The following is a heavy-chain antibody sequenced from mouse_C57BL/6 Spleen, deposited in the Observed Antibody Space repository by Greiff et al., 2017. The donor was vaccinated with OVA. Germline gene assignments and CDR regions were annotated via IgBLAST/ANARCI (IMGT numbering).Heavy chain of an antibody. Sequence: EVHLVESGGGLVKPGGSLKLSCAASGFTFSDYGMHWVRQAPEKGLEWVAYISSGSSTIYYADTVKGRFTISRDNAKNTLFLQMTSLRSEDTAMYYCAREDYYGSRDYAMDYWGQGTSGTVSS. V-gene: IGHV5-17*01. CDR1: GFTFSDYG. CDR3: AREDYYGSRDYAMDY. CDR2: ISSGSSTI. D-gene: IGHD1-1*01. J-gene: IGHJ4*01.